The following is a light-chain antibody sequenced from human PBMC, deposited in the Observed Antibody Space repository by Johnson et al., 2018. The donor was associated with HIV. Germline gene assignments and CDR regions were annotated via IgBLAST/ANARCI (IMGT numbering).Light chain of an antibody. CDR2: EHD. CDR1: SSNIGSNY. CDR3: ATWDRSLTIGGV. V-gene: IGLV1-51*02. J-gene: IGLJ1*01. Sequence: QSVLTQPPSVSAAPGQKVTISCSGSSSNIGSNYVSWYQQIPGAAPKLLMYEHDKRPSGIPDRFSGSKSGTSSTLGITGLQTGDEADYYCATWDRSLTIGGVFGTRTKVTVL.